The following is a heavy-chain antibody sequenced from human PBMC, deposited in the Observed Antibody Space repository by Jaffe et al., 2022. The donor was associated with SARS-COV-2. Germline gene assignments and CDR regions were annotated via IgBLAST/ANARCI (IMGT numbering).Heavy chain of an antibody. Sequence: QVQLVQSGAEVKKPGASVKVSCEASGYTFTSYAIHWVRQAPGQRLEWMGRINTGNGDTRYSQTFQDRVTIAMDTSANTAYMEVRSLRSEDTAVYSCARAYDSWSGENYFDYWGQGTLVTVSS. V-gene: IGHV1-3*04. CDR2: INTGNGDT. CDR1: GYTFTSYA. D-gene: IGHD3-3*01. CDR3: ARAYDSWSGENYFDY. J-gene: IGHJ4*02.